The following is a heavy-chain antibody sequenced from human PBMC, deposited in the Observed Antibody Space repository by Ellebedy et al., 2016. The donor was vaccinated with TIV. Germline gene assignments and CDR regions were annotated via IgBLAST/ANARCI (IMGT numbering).Heavy chain of an antibody. Sequence: PGGSLGLSCAASGFTFSTYWMNWVRQAPGKGLEWVANIKQDGSEKNYVDSVKGRFTISRDNAKNSLYLQMNSLRVEDTAVYYCARDGVTTRFSLFDYWGQGTLVTVSS. D-gene: IGHD4-11*01. CDR1: GFTFSTYW. CDR2: IKQDGSEK. V-gene: IGHV3-7*01. J-gene: IGHJ4*02. CDR3: ARDGVTTRFSLFDY.